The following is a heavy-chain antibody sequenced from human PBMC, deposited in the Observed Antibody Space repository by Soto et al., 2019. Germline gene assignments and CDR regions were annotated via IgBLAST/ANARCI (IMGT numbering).Heavy chain of an antibody. CDR1: GGSISSSSYY. CDR3: ARHDNNWNYDKIDY. V-gene: IGHV4-39*01. J-gene: IGHJ4*02. Sequence: QLQLQESGPGLVKPSETLSLTCTVSGGSISSSSYYWGWIRQPPGKGLEWIGSSYYSGSTYYNPSLKSRVTISVDPSKNPFSLKLSSVTAADTAVYYCARHDNNWNYDKIDYWGKGTLVTVSS. CDR2: SYYSGST. D-gene: IGHD1-7*01.